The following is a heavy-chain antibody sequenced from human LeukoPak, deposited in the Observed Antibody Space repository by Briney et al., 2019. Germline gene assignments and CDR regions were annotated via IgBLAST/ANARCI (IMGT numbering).Heavy chain of an antibody. CDR3: ARACGSYSFDY. V-gene: IGHV3-11*01. CDR2: VSSSGSTV. Sequence: GGSLRLSCAASGFTFSDYYMGWIRQAPGKGLEWVSHVSSSGSTVYYAASVKGRFIISRDNAKNSLYLQVNSLRAEDMAVYYCARACGSYSFDYWGQGTLVTVSS. CDR1: GFTFSDYY. D-gene: IGHD3-16*01. J-gene: IGHJ4*02.